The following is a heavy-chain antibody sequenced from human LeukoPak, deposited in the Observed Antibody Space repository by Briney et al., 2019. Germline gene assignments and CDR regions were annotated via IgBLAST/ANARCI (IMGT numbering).Heavy chain of an antibody. CDR3: AKAYGGYESHYYYYGMDV. CDR1: GYTFSYYG. D-gene: IGHD5-12*01. J-gene: IGHJ6*02. V-gene: IGHV3-30*18. CDR2: ISYDGSNE. Sequence: GGSLRLSCAASGYTFSYYGMHWVRQAPGKGLEWVVVISYDGSNEYYADSVKGRFTISRDNSKNTLYLQMNSLRAEDTAVYYCAKAYGGYESHYYYYGMDVWGQGTTVTVSS.